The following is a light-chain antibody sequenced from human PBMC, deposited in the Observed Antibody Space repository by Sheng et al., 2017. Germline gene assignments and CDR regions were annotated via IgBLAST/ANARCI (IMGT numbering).Light chain of an antibody. CDR3: SSYTSSSTVV. CDR1: SSDVGGYNY. V-gene: IGLV2-14*01. CDR2: DVS. J-gene: IGLJ2*01. Sequence: QSALTQPASVSGSPGQSITISCTGTSSDVGGYNYVSWYQQHPGKAPKLMIYDVSNRSSGVSNRFSGSKSGNTASLTISGLQAEDEADYHCSSYTSSSTVVFGGGT.